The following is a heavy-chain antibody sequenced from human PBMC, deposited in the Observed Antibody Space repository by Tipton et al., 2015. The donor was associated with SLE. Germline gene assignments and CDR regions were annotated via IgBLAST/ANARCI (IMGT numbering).Heavy chain of an antibody. Sequence: LRLSCTVSGGSISSDDYYWTWIRQHPGKGLEWIGHMSYSGSTYYNPSLKSRITISVDTSKNHFSLKLSSVPAADTAVYYCARGGVGGYDYFDHWGQGSLVTVSS. J-gene: IGHJ4*02. CDR1: GGSISSDDYY. D-gene: IGHD5-12*01. CDR2: MSYSGST. V-gene: IGHV4-31*03. CDR3: ARGGVGGYDYFDH.